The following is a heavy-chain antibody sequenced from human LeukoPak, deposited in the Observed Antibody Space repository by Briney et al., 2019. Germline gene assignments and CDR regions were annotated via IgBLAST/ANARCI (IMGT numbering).Heavy chain of an antibody. CDR2: IYYSGST. CDR3: ARIAPGNLDY. CDR1: GGSISSSSYY. Sequence: SETLSLTCTVSGGSISSSSYYWGWIRQPPGKGLEWIGSIYYSGSTYYNPSLKSRVTISVDKSKNQFSLKLSSVTAADTAVYYCARIAPGNLDYWGQGTLVTVSS. D-gene: IGHD4-23*01. V-gene: IGHV4-39*07. J-gene: IGHJ4*02.